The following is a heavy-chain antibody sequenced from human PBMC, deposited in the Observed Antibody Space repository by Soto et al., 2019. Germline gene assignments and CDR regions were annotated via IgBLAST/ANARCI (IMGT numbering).Heavy chain of an antibody. V-gene: IGHV1-3*01. Sequence: ASVKVSCKASGYTFTSYAMHWVRQAPGQRLEWLGWINAGNGNTKYSQKFQGRFTISRDNANNSVYLQMDSLRAEDTALYYCTRAAWFPYLSFYWGQGALVTVSS. CDR1: GYTFTSYA. CDR3: TRAAWFPYLSFY. J-gene: IGHJ4*02. D-gene: IGHD3-10*01. CDR2: INAGNGNT.